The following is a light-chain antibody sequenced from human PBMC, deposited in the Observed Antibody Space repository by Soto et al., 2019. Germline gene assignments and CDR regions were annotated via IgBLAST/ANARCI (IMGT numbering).Light chain of an antibody. Sequence: EIVLTQSPGTLSLSLGERATLSCRASQSVSSNYLAWYQQKPGQAPRLLIYGASTRATGIPDRFSGGWSGTDFTLTISKLEPEDFAVYYCHQYGSSPQTFGQGTKVEIK. CDR3: HQYGSSPQT. CDR2: GAS. CDR1: QSVSSNY. V-gene: IGKV3-20*01. J-gene: IGKJ1*01.